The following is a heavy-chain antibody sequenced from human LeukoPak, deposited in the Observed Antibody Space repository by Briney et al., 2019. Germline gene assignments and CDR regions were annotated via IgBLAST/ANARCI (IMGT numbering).Heavy chain of an antibody. CDR3: AKDSAGWNYFY. J-gene: IGHJ4*02. CDR2: ISYDGSNK. Sequence: GGSLRLSCAASGFTFSSYGMHWVRQAPGKGLEWVAAISYDGSNKYYADSVKGRFTISRDNSKNTLYLQMNSLRAEDTAVYYCAKDSAGWNYFYWGQGTLVTVSS. CDR1: GFTFSSYG. V-gene: IGHV3-30*18. D-gene: IGHD1-7*01.